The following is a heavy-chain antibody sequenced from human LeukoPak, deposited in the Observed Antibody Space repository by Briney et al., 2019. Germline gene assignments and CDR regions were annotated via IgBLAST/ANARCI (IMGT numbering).Heavy chain of an antibody. CDR3: ATSAMAKGFYDY. J-gene: IGHJ4*02. V-gene: IGHV4-61*01. CDR1: GGSVSSGSYY. CDR2: IYYSGST. D-gene: IGHD5-18*01. Sequence: SETLSLTCTVSGGSVSSGSYYWSWIRQPPGKGLEWIGYIYYSGSTNYNPSLKSRVTISVDTSKNQFSLKLSSVTAADTAVYYCATSAMAKGFYDYWGQGTLVTVSS.